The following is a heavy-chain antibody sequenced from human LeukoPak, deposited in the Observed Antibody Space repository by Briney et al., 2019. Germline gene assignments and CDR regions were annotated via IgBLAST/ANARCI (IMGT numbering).Heavy chain of an antibody. J-gene: IGHJ4*02. CDR2: IYWDDDK. V-gene: IGHV2-5*02. Sequence: SGPTLANPTQTLTLTCTFSGFSLNTSGVGVGWIRQPPGKALEWLALIYWDDDKRYSPSLKSRLTITKDTSKNQVVLTMTNMDPVDTATYYCAHHRSDSSSWYYFDYWGQGTLVTVSS. CDR1: GFSLNTSGVG. D-gene: IGHD6-13*01. CDR3: AHHRSDSSSWYYFDY.